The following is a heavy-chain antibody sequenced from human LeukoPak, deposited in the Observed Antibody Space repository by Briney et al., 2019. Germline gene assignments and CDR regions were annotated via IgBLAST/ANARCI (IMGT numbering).Heavy chain of an antibody. Sequence: VASEKVSFKASGGTFTNYTINWVRQAPGQGLEWMGRIIPMLGMANYAQKFQGRVTITADKSTSTAYMDLSSLRSEDTAMYYCARVGSPSTDWGSYNYGMDVWGQGTTVTVSS. J-gene: IGHJ6*02. CDR2: IIPMLGMA. V-gene: IGHV1-69*02. CDR3: ARVGSPSTDWGSYNYGMDV. D-gene: IGHD7-27*01. CDR1: GGTFTNYT.